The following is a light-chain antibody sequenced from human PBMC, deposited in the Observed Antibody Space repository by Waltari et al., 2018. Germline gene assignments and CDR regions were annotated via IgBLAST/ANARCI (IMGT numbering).Light chain of an antibody. CDR3: CSYAGGTTFL. V-gene: IGLV2-23*03. Sequence: QSALTQPASVSGSLGQSITISCTGSGSDIELYNLFSWYQQSPGKAPKLIIYEGDERPSGVSDRFSGSKSGNTASLTISGLQADDEAEYHCCSYAGGTTFLFGGGTKVTVL. CDR2: EGD. J-gene: IGLJ2*01. CDR1: GSDIELYNL.